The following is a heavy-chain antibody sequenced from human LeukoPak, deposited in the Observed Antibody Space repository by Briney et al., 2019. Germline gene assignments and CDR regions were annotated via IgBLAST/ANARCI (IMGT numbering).Heavy chain of an antibody. D-gene: IGHD2-15*01. J-gene: IGHJ3*02. CDR2: ISSSGSTI. CDR1: GFTFSDYY. Sequence: PGGSLRLSCAASGFTFSDYYMSWIRQAPGKGLEWVSYISSSGSTIYYADSVKGRFTISRDNSKNTLYLQMNSLRAEDTAVYYCARLHSEKDAFDIWGQGTMVTVSS. CDR3: ARLHSEKDAFDI. V-gene: IGHV3-11*01.